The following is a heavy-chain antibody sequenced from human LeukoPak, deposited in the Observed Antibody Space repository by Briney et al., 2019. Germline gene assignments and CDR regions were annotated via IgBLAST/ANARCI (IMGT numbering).Heavy chain of an antibody. V-gene: IGHV1-69*05. CDR1: GGTLSSYA. CDR3: AKDDGSATMGFDS. D-gene: IGHD1-26*01. Sequence: ASVKVSCKASGGTLSSYAFSWVRQAPGQGLEWMGGIIPIFGTTNYAEQFQGRVTITTDESTSTAYLDLSSLRSEDTAVYYCAKDDGSATMGFDSWGQGTLVSVSS. J-gene: IGHJ5*01. CDR2: IIPIFGTT.